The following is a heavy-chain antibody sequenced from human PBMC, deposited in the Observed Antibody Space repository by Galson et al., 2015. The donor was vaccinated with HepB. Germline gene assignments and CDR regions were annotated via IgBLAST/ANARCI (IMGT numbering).Heavy chain of an antibody. CDR3: AYGSDV. J-gene: IGHJ6*02. D-gene: IGHD4-17*01. CDR1: GDSVSANSAA. V-gene: IGHV6-1*01. CDR2: TYYRSKWYY. Sequence: CAISGDSVSANSAAWNWIRQSPSRGFDWLGRTYYRSKWYYDYAESVKGRININPDTSRNQFSLQLNSVTPEDTAVYYCAYGSDVWGPGTTVTVSS.